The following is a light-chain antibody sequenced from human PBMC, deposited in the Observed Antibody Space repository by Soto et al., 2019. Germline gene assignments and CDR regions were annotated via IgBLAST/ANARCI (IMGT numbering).Light chain of an antibody. CDR2: GAS. J-gene: IGKJ5*01. Sequence: LVLTQSPGTLSVSPGGRVTLSCRASQSVSRRLAWYQHRPGQSPRLLISGASMRASGAPVRFSGSGSGTDFTLTISGMEPEDFAVYYCQHYGETPITFGLGTRLEV. V-gene: IGKV3-20*01. CDR1: QSVSRR. CDR3: QHYGETPIT.